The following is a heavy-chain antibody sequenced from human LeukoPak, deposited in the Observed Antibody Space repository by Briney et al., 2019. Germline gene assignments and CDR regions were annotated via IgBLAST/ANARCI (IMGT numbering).Heavy chain of an antibody. CDR1: GFSLSTYG. J-gene: IGHJ4*02. V-gene: IGHV3-23*01. CDR2: ITGTGGST. CDR3: AKDHGTAVAGFYY. D-gene: IGHD6-19*01. Sequence: GGSLRLSCAASGFSLSTYGVSWVRQPPGKGLEWVSGITGTGGSTYYADSVKGRFTVSRDTSKNTLYLQMNSLSAEDTAIYYCAKDHGTAVAGFYYWGQGTLVTVAS.